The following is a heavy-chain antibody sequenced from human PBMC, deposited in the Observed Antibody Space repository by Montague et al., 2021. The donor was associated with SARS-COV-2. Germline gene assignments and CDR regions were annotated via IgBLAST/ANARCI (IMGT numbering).Heavy chain of an antibody. CDR3: TRDRSYFGY. CDR1: GFTFISYE. CDR2: ISSSGGTI. Sequence: SLRLSCAASGFTFISYEMNWVRQTPGKGLEWISHISSSGGTIYYADSVKGRFTISRDNAKNSLYLQMHSLRAEDTGLYYCTRDRSYFGYWGQRTLVTVSS. J-gene: IGHJ4*02. D-gene: IGHD1-14*01. V-gene: IGHV3-48*03.